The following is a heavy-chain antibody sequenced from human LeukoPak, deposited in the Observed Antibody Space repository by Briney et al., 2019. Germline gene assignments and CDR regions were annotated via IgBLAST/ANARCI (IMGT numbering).Heavy chain of an antibody. J-gene: IGHJ6*03. CDR2: IYHTGSS. V-gene: IGHV4-4*02. CDR3: ARVYTGSSWDYYYYMDV. D-gene: IGHD6-13*01. CDR1: GGSISSSTW. Sequence: TSGTLSLTCAVSGGSISSSTWWSWVRQPPGKGLEWIGEIYHTGSSHYNPSLKSRVTISVDTSKNQFSLKLSSVTAADTAVYYCARVYTGSSWDYYYYMDVWGKGTTVTVSS.